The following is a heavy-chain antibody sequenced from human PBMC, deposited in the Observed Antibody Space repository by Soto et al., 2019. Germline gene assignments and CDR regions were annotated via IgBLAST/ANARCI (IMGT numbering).Heavy chain of an antibody. V-gene: IGHV3-11*01. Sequence: GGSLRLSCAASGFTFSDYYMSWIRQAPGKGLEWVSYISSSGSTIYYADSVKGRFTISRDNAKNSLYLQMNSLRAEDTAVYYCARGKSWLVLQGDWFDPWGQGTLVTVSS. CDR1: GFTFSDYY. CDR2: ISSSGSTI. D-gene: IGHD6-19*01. CDR3: ARGKSWLVLQGDWFDP. J-gene: IGHJ5*02.